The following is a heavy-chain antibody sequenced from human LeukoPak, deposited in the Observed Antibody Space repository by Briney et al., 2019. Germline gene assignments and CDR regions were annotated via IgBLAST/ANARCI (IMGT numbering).Heavy chain of an antibody. J-gene: IGHJ4*02. Sequence: PGGSLRLSCAASGFTFSSYSMNWVRQAPGKGLEWVSSISSSSSYIYYADSVKGRFTISRDNAKNSLYLQMNSLRAEDTAVYYCARVKPESYSNYPATFDYWGQGTLVTVSS. CDR2: ISSSSSYI. CDR1: GFTFSSYS. CDR3: ARVKPESYSNYPATFDY. V-gene: IGHV3-21*01. D-gene: IGHD4-11*01.